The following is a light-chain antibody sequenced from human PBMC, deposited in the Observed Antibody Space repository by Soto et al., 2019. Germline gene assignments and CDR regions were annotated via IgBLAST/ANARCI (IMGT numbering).Light chain of an antibody. Sequence: QSVLTQPPSVSGAPGQRVTTSCTGSSSNIGAGYDVHWYQQLPGTGPKLLISGNSNRPSGVPDRFSGSRSGTSASLAITGLQAEDEADYYCQSHDSSLSAYVFGTGTKVTVL. CDR3: QSHDSSLSAYV. CDR2: GNS. J-gene: IGLJ1*01. CDR1: SSNIGAGYD. V-gene: IGLV1-40*01.